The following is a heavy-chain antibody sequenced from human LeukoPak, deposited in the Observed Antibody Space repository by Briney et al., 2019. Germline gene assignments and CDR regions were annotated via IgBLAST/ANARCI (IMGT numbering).Heavy chain of an antibody. V-gene: IGHV3-7*01. Sequence: GSLRLSCAASGFTFSSYWMSWVRQAPGKGLEWVANIKQDGSEKYYVDSVKGRFTISRDNAKNSLYLQMNSLRAEDTAVYYCTRVGYCSSTTCYTGDGFDYWGQGTLATVSS. CDR3: TRVGYCSSTTCYTGDGFDY. D-gene: IGHD2-2*02. CDR1: GFTFSSYW. J-gene: IGHJ4*02. CDR2: IKQDGSEK.